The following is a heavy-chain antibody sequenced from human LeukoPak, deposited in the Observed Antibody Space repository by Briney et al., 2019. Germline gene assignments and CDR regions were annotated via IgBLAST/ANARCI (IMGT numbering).Heavy chain of an antibody. CDR3: ARVVDDFSSTPDAFDI. J-gene: IGHJ3*02. Sequence: SQTLSLTCTVSGGSISSGDYYWSWIRQPPGKGLEWIGEINHSGSTNYNPSLKSRVTISVDTSKNQFSLKLSSVTAADTAVYYCARVVDDFSSTPDAFDIWGQGTMVTVSS. D-gene: IGHD3-3*01. V-gene: IGHV4-30-4*01. CDR1: GGSISSGDYY. CDR2: INHSGST.